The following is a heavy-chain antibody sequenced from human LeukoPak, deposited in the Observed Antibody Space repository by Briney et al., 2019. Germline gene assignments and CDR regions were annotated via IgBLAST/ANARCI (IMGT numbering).Heavy chain of an antibody. Sequence: GGSLRLSCVGSGFTFSDYWMSWVRQAPGKGLEWVSVIYSGGSTYYADSVKGRFTISRDNSKNTLYLQMNSLRAEDTAVYYCARDLGGATDYWGQGTLVTVSS. J-gene: IGHJ4*02. CDR3: ARDLGGATDY. V-gene: IGHV3-53*01. D-gene: IGHD1-26*01. CDR2: IYSGGST. CDR1: GFTFSDYW.